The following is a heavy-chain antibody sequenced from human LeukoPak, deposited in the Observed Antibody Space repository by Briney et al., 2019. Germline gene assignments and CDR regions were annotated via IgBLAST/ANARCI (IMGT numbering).Heavy chain of an antibody. D-gene: IGHD5-18*01. CDR1: GGSISNYY. Sequence: SETLSLTCTVSGGSISNYYWSWIRQPPGKGLEWIAYIDYRGSTSYNPSLKSRVTISVDTSRNQFSLKLSSVTAADTAVYYCARSRSGYSYDHAAFDIWGQGTMVTVSS. CDR2: IDYRGST. V-gene: IGHV4-59*01. CDR3: ARSRSGYSYDHAAFDI. J-gene: IGHJ3*02.